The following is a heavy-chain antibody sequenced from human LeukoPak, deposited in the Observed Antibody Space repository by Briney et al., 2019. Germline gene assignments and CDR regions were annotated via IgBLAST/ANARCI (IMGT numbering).Heavy chain of an antibody. Sequence: PGGSLRLSCAASGLTFSSYGMHWVRQAPGKGLEWVAVISYDGSNKYYADSVKGRFTISRDNSKNTLYLQMNSLRAEDTAVYYCAKELGFDYWGQGTLVTVSS. CDR2: ISYDGSNK. V-gene: IGHV3-30*18. J-gene: IGHJ4*02. CDR3: AKELGFDY. CDR1: GLTFSSYG.